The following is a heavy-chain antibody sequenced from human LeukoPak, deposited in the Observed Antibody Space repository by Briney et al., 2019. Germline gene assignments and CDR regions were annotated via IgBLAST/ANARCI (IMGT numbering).Heavy chain of an antibody. CDR2: INSDGSST. D-gene: IGHD2-15*01. CDR3: ARVGCCSGGTCSVDY. CDR1: GFTFSSYW. Sequence: PGGSLRLSCAASGFTFSSYWMHWVRQAPGKGLVWVSRINSDGSSTSYADSVKGRFTISRDNAKNSLYLQLNSLRAEDTAVYYCARVGCCSGGTCSVDYWGQGTLVTVSS. V-gene: IGHV3-74*01. J-gene: IGHJ4*02.